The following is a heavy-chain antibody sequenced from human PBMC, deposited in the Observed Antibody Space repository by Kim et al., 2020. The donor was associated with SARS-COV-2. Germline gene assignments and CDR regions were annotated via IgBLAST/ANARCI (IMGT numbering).Heavy chain of an antibody. Sequence: GGSLRLSCAASGFTFSSYGMHWVRQAPGKGLEWVAVIWYDGSNKYYADSVKGRFTISRDNSKNTLYLQMNSLRAEDTAVYYCAKGRVYSSSWLRYFDYWGQGTLVTVSS. CDR2: IWYDGSNK. J-gene: IGHJ4*02. CDR3: AKGRVYSSSWLRYFDY. V-gene: IGHV3-33*06. D-gene: IGHD6-13*01. CDR1: GFTFSSYG.